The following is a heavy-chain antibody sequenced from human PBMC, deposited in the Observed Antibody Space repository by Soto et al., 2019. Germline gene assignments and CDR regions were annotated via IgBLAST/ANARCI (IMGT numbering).Heavy chain of an antibody. Sequence: ASVKVSCKASGYTFTSYYMHWVRQAPGQGLEWMGIINPSGGSTSYAQKFQGRVTMTKNTLYLQMNSLRAEDTAVYYCAKGNSWSPALVLDIWGQGTMVTVSS. CDR1: GYTFTSYY. J-gene: IGHJ3*02. D-gene: IGHD1-7*01. CDR2: INPSGGST. CDR3: AKGNSWSPALVLDI. V-gene: IGHV1-46*01.